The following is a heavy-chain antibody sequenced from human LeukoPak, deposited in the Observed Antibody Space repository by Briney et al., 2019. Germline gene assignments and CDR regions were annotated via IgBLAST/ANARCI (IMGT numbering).Heavy chain of an antibody. CDR3: ARDRYYYGSGSYIFDY. D-gene: IGHD3-10*01. Sequence: GGSLRLSCAASGFTFSNYGMHWVRQAPGKGLEWVAVISFDGSYKYYVDSVKGRFTISRDNAKNSLYLQMNSLRAEDTAVYYCARDRYYYGSGSYIFDYWGQGTLVTVSS. V-gene: IGHV3-30*03. CDR2: ISFDGSYK. CDR1: GFTFSNYG. J-gene: IGHJ4*02.